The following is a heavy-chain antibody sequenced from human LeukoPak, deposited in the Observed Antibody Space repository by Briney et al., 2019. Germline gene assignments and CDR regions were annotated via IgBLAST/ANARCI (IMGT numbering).Heavy chain of an antibody. J-gene: IGHJ4*02. D-gene: IGHD3-22*01. CDR2: ISAYNGRT. Sequence: ASVKVSCKASGHTFTSYGFSWVRQAPRQGLEWMGWISAYNGRTNYAQKLRGSVTMTTDTSTSTAYLELRSLRSDDTAVYYCARDSDYYDSCGYLDYWGQGTLVTVSS. V-gene: IGHV1-18*01. CDR1: GHTFTSYG. CDR3: ARDSDYYDSCGYLDY.